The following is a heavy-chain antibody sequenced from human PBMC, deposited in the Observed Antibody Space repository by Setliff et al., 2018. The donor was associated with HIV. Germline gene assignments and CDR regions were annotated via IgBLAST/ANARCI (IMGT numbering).Heavy chain of an antibody. CDR1: GYTFTNYD. J-gene: IGHJ5*02. D-gene: IGHD1-20*01. CDR3: ARNVPGILPRWVGFDP. V-gene: IGHV1-18*01. CDR2: LSAYNGNT. Sequence: ASVKVSCKASGYTFTNYDINWVRQAPGQGLEWMGWLSAYNGNTNYAQKFQGRVTMTRDTSSSTAYMALSRLRSDDPAVYYCARNVPGILPRWVGFDPWGQGTLVTVSS.